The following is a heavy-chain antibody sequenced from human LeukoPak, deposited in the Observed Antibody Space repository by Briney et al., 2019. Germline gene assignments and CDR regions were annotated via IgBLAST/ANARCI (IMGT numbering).Heavy chain of an antibody. Sequence: GGSLRLSCAASGFTFSSYAMSRVRQAPGKGLEWVSAISGSGGSTYYADSVKGRFTISRDNSKNTLYLQMNSLRAEDTAVYYCAKGTSYDFWSGYYYFDYWRQGTLVTVSS. CDR3: AKGTSYDFWSGYYYFDY. D-gene: IGHD3-3*01. J-gene: IGHJ4*02. V-gene: IGHV3-23*01. CDR1: GFTFSSYA. CDR2: ISGSGGST.